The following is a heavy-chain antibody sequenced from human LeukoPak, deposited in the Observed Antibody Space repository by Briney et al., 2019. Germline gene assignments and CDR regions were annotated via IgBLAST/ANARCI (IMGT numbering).Heavy chain of an antibody. V-gene: IGHV3-33*01. CDR1: GFTFSSYG. Sequence: GGSLRLSCAASGFTFSSYGMHWVRQAPGKGLEWVAVIWYDGSNKHYADSVKGRFTISRDNSKNTLYLQMNSLRAEDTAVYYCARILGDYYDSSGSYFDYWGQGTLVTVSS. CDR3: ARILGDYYDSSGSYFDY. D-gene: IGHD3-22*01. CDR2: IWYDGSNK. J-gene: IGHJ4*02.